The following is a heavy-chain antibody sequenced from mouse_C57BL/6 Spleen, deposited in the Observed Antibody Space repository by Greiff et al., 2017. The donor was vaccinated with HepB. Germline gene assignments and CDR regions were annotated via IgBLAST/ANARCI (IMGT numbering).Heavy chain of an antibody. CDR3: ARYSNYEYYFDY. Sequence: EVQLQHSGAELVKPGASVKLSCTASGFNIKDYYMHWVKQRTEQGLEWIGRIDPEDGETKYAPKFQGKATITADTSSNTAYLQLSSLTSEDTAVYYCARYSNYEYYFDYWGQGTTLTVSS. J-gene: IGHJ2*01. D-gene: IGHD2-5*01. V-gene: IGHV14-2*01. CDR1: GFNIKDYY. CDR2: IDPEDGET.